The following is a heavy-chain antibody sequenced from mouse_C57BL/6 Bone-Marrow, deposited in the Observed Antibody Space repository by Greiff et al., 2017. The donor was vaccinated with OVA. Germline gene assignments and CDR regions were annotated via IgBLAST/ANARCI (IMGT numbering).Heavy chain of an antibody. V-gene: IGHV5-6*01. CDR1: GFTFSSYG. J-gene: IGHJ2*01. CDR2: ISSGGSYT. CDR3: ARQRYPGYFDY. Sequence: EVQGVESGGDLVKPGGSLKLSCAASGFTFSSYGMSWVRQTPDKRLEWVATISSGGSYTYYPDSVKGRFTISRDNAKNTLYLQMSSLKSEDTAMYYSARQRYPGYFDYWGQGTTLTVSS. D-gene: IGHD2-14*01.